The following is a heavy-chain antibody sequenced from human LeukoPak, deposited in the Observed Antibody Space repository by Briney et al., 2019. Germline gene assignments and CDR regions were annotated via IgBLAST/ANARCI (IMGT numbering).Heavy chain of an antibody. D-gene: IGHD6-13*01. Sequence: SETLSLTCTVSGGSISSSSYYWSWIRQPPGKGLEWIGYIYYSGSTNYNPSLKSRVTISVDTSKNQFSLKLSSVTAADTAVYYCARVPLGQQLGRFDYWGQGTLVTVSS. CDR1: GGSISSSSYY. V-gene: IGHV4-61*01. CDR3: ARVPLGQQLGRFDY. J-gene: IGHJ4*02. CDR2: IYYSGST.